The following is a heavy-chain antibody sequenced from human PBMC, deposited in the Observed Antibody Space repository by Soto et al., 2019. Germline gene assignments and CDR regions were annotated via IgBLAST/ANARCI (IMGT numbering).Heavy chain of an antibody. V-gene: IGHV3-73*01. J-gene: IGHJ3*02. Sequence: GGSLRLSCAASGFTFSSYAMSWVRQAPGKGLEWVGRIRSKANSYATAYAASVKGRFTISRDDSKNTAYLQMNSLKTEDTAVYYCTRIQLGYDAFDIWGQGTMVTVSS. CDR3: TRIQLGYDAFDI. CDR1: GFTFSSYA. D-gene: IGHD6-6*01. CDR2: IRSKANSYAT.